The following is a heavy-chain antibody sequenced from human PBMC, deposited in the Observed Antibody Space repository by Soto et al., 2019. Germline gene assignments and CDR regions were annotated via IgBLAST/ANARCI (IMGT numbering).Heavy chain of an antibody. J-gene: IGHJ4*02. CDR1: GGSFSGYY. V-gene: IGHV4-34*01. CDR3: ARGGKLDY. D-gene: IGHD1-26*01. CDR2: INHSGST. Sequence: SETLSLTCAVYGGSFSGYYWSWIRQPPGKGLEWIGEINHSGSTNYNPSLKSRVTISVDTSKNQFSLKLSSVTAADTAVYYCARGGKLDYWGQGTLVTVSS.